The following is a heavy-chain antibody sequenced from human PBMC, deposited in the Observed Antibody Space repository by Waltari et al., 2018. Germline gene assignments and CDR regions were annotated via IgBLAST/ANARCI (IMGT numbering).Heavy chain of an antibody. CDR3: ASFYDFWSGYYSLDY. V-gene: IGHV4-39*07. CDR2: IYYSGST. Sequence: ESGPGLVKPSETLSLTCTVSGGSISSSSYYWGWLRQPPGKGLEWIGSIYYSGSTYYNPSLKSRVTISVDTSKNQFSLKLSSVTAADTAVYYCASFYDFWSGYYSLDYWGQGTLVTVSS. CDR1: GGSISSSSYY. D-gene: IGHD3-3*01. J-gene: IGHJ4*02.